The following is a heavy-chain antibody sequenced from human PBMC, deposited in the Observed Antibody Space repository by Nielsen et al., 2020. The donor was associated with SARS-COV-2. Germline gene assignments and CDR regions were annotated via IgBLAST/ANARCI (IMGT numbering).Heavy chain of an antibody. CDR2: IYFTGRT. V-gene: IGHV4-31*03. CDR1: GASISSGGYF. D-gene: IGHD5-12*01. Sequence: SETLSLTCTVSGASISSGGYFWSWIRQHPGKGLEWIGYIYFTGRTSYNPSLKSRVAMSVDTSKNQFSLDLKSVTAADTAVYYCAREASGYDHYKYGMDDWGLGATVTVSS. J-gene: IGHJ6*02. CDR3: AREASGYDHYKYGMDD.